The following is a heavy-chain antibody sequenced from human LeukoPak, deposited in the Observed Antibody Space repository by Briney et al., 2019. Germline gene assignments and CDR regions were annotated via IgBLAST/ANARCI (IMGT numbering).Heavy chain of an antibody. Sequence: PGGSLRLSCAASGFTFSTYAMSWVRQAPGKGLEWVSTISGSYGTTYYADSVKGRFAISRDNSKNTLYLQMNSLRAEDTALYYCAKDLAATLDAFDIWGQGTMVTVFS. V-gene: IGHV3-23*01. J-gene: IGHJ3*02. CDR3: AKDLAATLDAFDI. D-gene: IGHD2-15*01. CDR2: ISGSYGTT. CDR1: GFTFSTYA.